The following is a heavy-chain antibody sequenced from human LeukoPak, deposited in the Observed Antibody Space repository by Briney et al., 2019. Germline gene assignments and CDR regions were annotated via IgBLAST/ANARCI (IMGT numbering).Heavy chain of an antibody. D-gene: IGHD3-10*01. CDR3: AKRSASGSYYQQIFDY. J-gene: IGHJ4*02. V-gene: IGHV3-23*01. Sequence: SVRLSCAASGFTFSSYAMSWVRQAPGKGLEWVSGINGNGAGTYYADSVKGRFTISRDISKNTLYLRMNSLRAEDTAVYYCAKRSASGSYYQQIFDYWGQGTLVTVSS. CDR1: GFTFSSYA. CDR2: INGNGAGT.